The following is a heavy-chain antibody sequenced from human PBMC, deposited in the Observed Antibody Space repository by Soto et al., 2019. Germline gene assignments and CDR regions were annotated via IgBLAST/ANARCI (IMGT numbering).Heavy chain of an antibody. J-gene: IGHJ6*02. Sequence: GESLKISCKGSGYSFTGYWISWVRQMPGKGLEWMGRIDPSDSYTNYSPSFQGHVTISADKSISTAYLQWSSLKASDTAMYYCARLGSPHYYYGMDVWGQGTTVTVPS. CDR1: GYSFTGYW. CDR2: IDPSDSYT. CDR3: ARLGSPHYYYGMDV. V-gene: IGHV5-10-1*01. D-gene: IGHD7-27*01.